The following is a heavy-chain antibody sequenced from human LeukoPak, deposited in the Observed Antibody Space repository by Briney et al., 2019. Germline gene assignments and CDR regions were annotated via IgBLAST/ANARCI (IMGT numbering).Heavy chain of an antibody. J-gene: IGHJ4*02. Sequence: AGGSLRLSWAASGFTFNNAWMSWVRQAPGKGLEWVARIKSITDGGTTDYAAPVKGRFTVSRDDSKSTLYLQMNSLKAEDTAMYYCSTDRIVAVGPQFDYWGQGTLVTVSS. V-gene: IGHV3-15*01. CDR1: GFTFNNAW. D-gene: IGHD6-13*01. CDR3: STDRIVAVGPQFDY. CDR2: IKSITDGGTT.